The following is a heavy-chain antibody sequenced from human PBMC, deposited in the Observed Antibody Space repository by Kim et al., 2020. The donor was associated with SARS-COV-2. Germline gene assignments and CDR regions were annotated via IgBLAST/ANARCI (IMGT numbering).Heavy chain of an antibody. Sequence: AVSVKSRISINPDTSKNQLSLQLNSVTPEDTAIYYCARDQTDYNSYYGLDVWGQGTTVTVSS. V-gene: IGHV6-1*01. CDR3: ARDQTDYNSYYGLDV. J-gene: IGHJ6*02.